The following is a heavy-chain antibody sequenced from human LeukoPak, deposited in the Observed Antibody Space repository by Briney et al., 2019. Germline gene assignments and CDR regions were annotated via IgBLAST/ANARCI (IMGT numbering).Heavy chain of an antibody. Sequence: SVKVSCKASGVTFSSYAISWVRQAPGQGLEWMGGIIPIFGTANYAQKFQGRVTITADESTSTAYMELSSLRSEDTAVYYCAIPSRRDGYQTPYYFDYWGQGTLVTVSS. CDR3: AIPSRRDGYQTPYYFDY. D-gene: IGHD5-24*01. V-gene: IGHV1-69*01. CDR2: IIPIFGTA. J-gene: IGHJ4*02. CDR1: GVTFSSYA.